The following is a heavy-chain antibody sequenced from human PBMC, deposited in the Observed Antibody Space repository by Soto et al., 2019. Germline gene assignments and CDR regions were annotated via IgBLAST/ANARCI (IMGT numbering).Heavy chain of an antibody. Sequence: EVHLVESGGDLVQPGGSLRRSGAASGFSFSSFSMNWVRQAPGKGLEWVSYISGGGTTTYYADSVKGRFTISRDDAKNSLHLQMNSLQAEDTAVYYWARLGDYGSGSYWGQGTLVTVSS. J-gene: IGHJ4*02. CDR3: ARLGDYGSGSY. CDR1: GFSFSSFS. CDR2: ISGGGTTT. V-gene: IGHV3-48*04. D-gene: IGHD3-10*01.